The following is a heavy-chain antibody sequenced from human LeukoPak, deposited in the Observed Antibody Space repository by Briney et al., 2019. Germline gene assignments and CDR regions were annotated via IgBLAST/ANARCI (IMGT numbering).Heavy chain of an antibody. J-gene: IGHJ4*02. D-gene: IGHD4-23*01. V-gene: IGHV4-4*07. CDR3: ARGGKATVVTM. CDR1: GGSNNSYY. CDR2: IYSSGST. Sequence: SETLSLTCTVSGGSNNSYYWSWIRQPAGKGLEWIGRIYSSGSTNYNPSLKSRVSMSVDTSKNPFSLKLTSVTAADTALYYCARGGKATVVTMWGQGILVTVSS.